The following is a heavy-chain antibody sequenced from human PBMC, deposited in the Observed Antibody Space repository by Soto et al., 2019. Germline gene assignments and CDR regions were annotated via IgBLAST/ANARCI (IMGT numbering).Heavy chain of an antibody. V-gene: IGHV3-30*04. J-gene: IGHJ6*02. Sequence: GGSLRLSCAASGFTFSGSAMHWVRQAPGKGLEWVAVISYDGSNKYYADSVKGRFTISRDNSKNTLYLQMNSLRAEDTAVYYCAKDRNGVWDFWSGYHYYYGMDVRGQGTTVTVSS. CDR2: ISYDGSNK. CDR3: AKDRNGVWDFWSGYHYYYGMDV. CDR1: GFTFSGSA. D-gene: IGHD3-3*01.